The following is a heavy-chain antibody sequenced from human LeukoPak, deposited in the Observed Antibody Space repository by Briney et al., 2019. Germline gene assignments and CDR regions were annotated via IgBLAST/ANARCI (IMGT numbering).Heavy chain of an antibody. D-gene: IGHD3-16*01. CDR2: MNPNSGDT. Sequence: ASVKVSCKASGYTFSRYDINWVRQATGQGLEWMGWMNPNSGDTGYAQKFQGRVTITRNTSISTAYMELSSLRSEDTAVYYCAREGLGELTLDCWGQGTLVTVSS. V-gene: IGHV1-8*03. CDR1: GYTFSRYD. J-gene: IGHJ4*02. CDR3: AREGLGELTLDC.